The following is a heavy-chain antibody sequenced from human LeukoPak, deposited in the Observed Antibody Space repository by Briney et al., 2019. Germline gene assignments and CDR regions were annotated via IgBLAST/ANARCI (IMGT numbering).Heavy chain of an antibody. CDR1: GFTVSSNY. Sequence: GGSLRLSCAASGFTVSSNYMSWVRQAPGKGLEWVSVIYSGGSTYYADSVKGRFTISRDNSKNTLYLQMNRLRAEDTAVYYCARGNGYSSANAFDIWGQGTMVTVSS. CDR3: ARGNGYSSANAFDI. J-gene: IGHJ3*02. V-gene: IGHV3-66*01. D-gene: IGHD6-25*01. CDR2: IYSGGST.